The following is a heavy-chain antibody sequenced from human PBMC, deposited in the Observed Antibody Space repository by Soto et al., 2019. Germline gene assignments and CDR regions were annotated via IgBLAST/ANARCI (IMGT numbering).Heavy chain of an antibody. Sequence: EVQLVESGGGLVQPGGSLRLSCAASGFTFSSYWMHWVRQAPGEGLVWVSRINIDGTTTSYADSVKGRFSISRDNAKNTVYLQMNSLGAEDTAVYYCSTVASGYYGVWNYWGQGTLVTVSS. J-gene: IGHJ4*02. CDR1: GFTFSSYW. V-gene: IGHV3-74*01. CDR2: INIDGTTT. CDR3: STVASGYYGVWNY. D-gene: IGHD3-10*01.